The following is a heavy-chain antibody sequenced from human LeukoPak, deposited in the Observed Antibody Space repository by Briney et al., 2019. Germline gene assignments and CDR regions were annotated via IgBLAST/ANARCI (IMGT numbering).Heavy chain of an antibody. CDR3: AKWLDLN. Sequence: GGSLRRSCAASGFTFSSYARRWLRQAPGKGLDGVSAISCSGGSTYYAYSVKGRFTISRSNSKTTLYLQMNSLRAEDTAVYYSAKWLDLNWGQGTLVTVSS. CDR2: ISCSGGST. V-gene: IGHV3-23*01. J-gene: IGHJ4*02. CDR1: GFTFSSYA. D-gene: IGHD5-12*01.